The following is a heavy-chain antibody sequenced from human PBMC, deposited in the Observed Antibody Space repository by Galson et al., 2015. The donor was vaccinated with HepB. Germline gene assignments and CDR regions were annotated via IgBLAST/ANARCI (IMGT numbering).Heavy chain of an antibody. CDR3: ARVLQPYYDFWSRSGSRYFDY. CDR1: GGSLTGPY. Sequence: SEPLSLTCGVYGGSLTGPYWSWISQFPGKGLEWIGAINLSGGANYNQSLKSRVAMFVDTSKNQFSLTLTSVTTADTAIYYCARVLQPYYDFWSRSGSRYFDYWGQGTLVTVSS. D-gene: IGHD3-3*01. V-gene: IGHV4-34*01. J-gene: IGHJ4*02. CDR2: INLSGGA.